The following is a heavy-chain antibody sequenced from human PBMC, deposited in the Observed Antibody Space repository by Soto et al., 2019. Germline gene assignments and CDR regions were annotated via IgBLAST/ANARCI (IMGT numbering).Heavy chain of an antibody. Sequence: GGSKRLCWAAAEFTFSNAWMSLVRQEPGKGLEWDGRIKSKTDGGTTDYAAPVKGRFTISRDDSKNTLYLQMNSLKTEDTAVYYCTTDPLVLRFLEWLFKHTGYMDVWGKGTTVTVSS. V-gene: IGHV3-15*01. J-gene: IGHJ6*03. CDR2: IKSKTDGGTT. D-gene: IGHD3-3*01. CDR3: TTDPLVLRFLEWLFKHTGYMDV. CDR1: EFTFSNAW.